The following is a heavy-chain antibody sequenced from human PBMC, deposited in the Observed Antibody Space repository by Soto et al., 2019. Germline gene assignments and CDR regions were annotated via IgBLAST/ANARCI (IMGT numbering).Heavy chain of an antibody. CDR1: GGTFSSYT. CDR2: FSAYNGNT. Sequence: ASVKVSCKASGGTFSSYTISWVRQAPGQGLEWMGWFSAYNGNTNYAQKLQGRVTMTTDTSTSTVYMELRSLRSDDTAVYYCARDKGSSPTYYYYYYGMDVWGQGTTVTVSS. CDR3: ARDKGSSPTYYYYYYGMDV. J-gene: IGHJ6*02. V-gene: IGHV1-18*01. D-gene: IGHD6-6*01.